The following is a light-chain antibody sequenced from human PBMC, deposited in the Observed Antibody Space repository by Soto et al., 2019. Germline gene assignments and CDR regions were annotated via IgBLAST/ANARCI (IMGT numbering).Light chain of an antibody. CDR3: LQDINYPWT. Sequence: IQMTQSPSSLSASVGDRVTISCWASQGIGNASGWYQQKPWKHPKVLIYGASNLQSGVPPRFSGSGSGTDFTLAISSLQPEDSATYYCLQDINYPWTFGQGTKVEIK. J-gene: IGKJ1*01. CDR1: QGIGNA. V-gene: IGKV1-6*01. CDR2: GAS.